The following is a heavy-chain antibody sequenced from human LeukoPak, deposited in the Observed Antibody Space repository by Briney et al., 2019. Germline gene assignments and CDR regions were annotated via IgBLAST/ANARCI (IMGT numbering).Heavy chain of an antibody. CDR3: ARRDYGKGVYDH. CDR2: IHSGGDT. J-gene: IGHJ4*02. Sequence: PGGSLRLSCVTSGFNVRTNFMSWVRQAPGEGLEWVSVIHSGGDTYYADSVKGRFTISRDNSENTVYLQMSSLRAEDTAVYYCARRDYGKGVYDHWGQGTLVTVSS. V-gene: IGHV3-66*01. CDR1: GFNVRTNF. D-gene: IGHD4/OR15-4a*01.